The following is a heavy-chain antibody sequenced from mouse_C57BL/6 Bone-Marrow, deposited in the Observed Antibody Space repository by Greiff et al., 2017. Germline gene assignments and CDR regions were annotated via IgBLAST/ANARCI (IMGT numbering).Heavy chain of an antibody. V-gene: IGHV1-26*01. Sequence: VQLQQSGPELVKPGASVKISCKASGYTFTDYYMNWVKQSHGKSLEWIGDINPNNGGTSYNQKFKGKATLTVDKSSSTAYMELRSLTSEDAAVDYCAELGGCCDVWGTGTTVTVSS. D-gene: IGHD4-1*01. J-gene: IGHJ1*03. CDR2: INPNNGGT. CDR3: AELGGCCDV. CDR1: GYTFTDYY.